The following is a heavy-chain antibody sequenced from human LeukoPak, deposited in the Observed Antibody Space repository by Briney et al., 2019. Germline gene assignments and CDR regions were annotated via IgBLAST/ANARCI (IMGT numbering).Heavy chain of an antibody. CDR3: ARESSSQAYFDY. CDR2: ISHSGST. V-gene: IGHV4-38-2*02. CDR1: SHSITSGYY. D-gene: IGHD6-13*01. J-gene: IGHJ4*02. Sequence: PSETLSLTCYISSHSITSGYYWGWIRQPPGKGLEWIGGISHSGSTYYNPSLKSRVTISVDTSKNQFSLRLNSVTAADTAVYYCARESSSQAYFDYWGQGTLVTVSS.